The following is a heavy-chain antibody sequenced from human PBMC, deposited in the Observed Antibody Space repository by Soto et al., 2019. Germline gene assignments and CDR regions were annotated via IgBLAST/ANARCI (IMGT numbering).Heavy chain of an antibody. CDR1: GASVSRIGFH. J-gene: IGHJ4*02. CDR3: ARRGSGHTFDY. D-gene: IGHD3-10*01. Sequence: QVQLQESGPGLVKPSETLSLTCAVSGASVSRIGFHWGWIRQPPGQGLEWIGSIYDAGTTFYNPSLKSRVTISADTPKNHFSLRLTSVTAADTAVYYCARRGSGHTFDYWGQGTLVTVSS. V-gene: IGHV4-39*01. CDR2: IYDAGTT.